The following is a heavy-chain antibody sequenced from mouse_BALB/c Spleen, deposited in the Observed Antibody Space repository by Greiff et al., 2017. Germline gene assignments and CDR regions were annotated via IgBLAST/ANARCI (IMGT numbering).Heavy chain of an antibody. V-gene: IGHV1S22*01. Sequence: LKQPGSELVRPGASVKLSCKASGYTFTSYWMHWVKQRPGQGLEWIGNIYPGSGSTNYDEKFKSKATLTVDTSSSTAYMQLSSLTSEDSAVYYCTREGLYYYGSSYVRAMDYWGQGTSVTVSS. J-gene: IGHJ4*01. CDR3: TREGLYYYGSSYVRAMDY. CDR1: GYTFTSYW. D-gene: IGHD1-1*01. CDR2: IYPGSGST.